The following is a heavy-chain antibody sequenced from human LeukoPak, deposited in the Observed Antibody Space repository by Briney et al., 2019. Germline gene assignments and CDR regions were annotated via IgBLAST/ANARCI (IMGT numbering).Heavy chain of an antibody. CDR1: GFTFSTYW. V-gene: IGHV3-7*04. CDR2: LNEDGSVK. CDR3: GRDYDRTVDF. Sequence: GGSPRLSCAASGFTFSTYWMSWVRQAPGKGLEWVAILNEDGSVKYYVDSVKGRFTISRDNAKNSLHLQMHSLRAEDTAVYYCGRDYDRTVDFWGQGTLVTVSS. J-gene: IGHJ4*02. D-gene: IGHD3-22*01.